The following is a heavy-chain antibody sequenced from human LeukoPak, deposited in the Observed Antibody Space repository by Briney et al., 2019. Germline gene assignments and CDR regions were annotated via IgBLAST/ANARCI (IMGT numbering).Heavy chain of an antibody. CDR2: IYYSGST. CDR3: AREVGDFDY. J-gene: IGHJ4*02. CDR1: GGSISSYY. Sequence: KPSETLSLTCTVSGGSISSYYWSWIRQPPGKGLEWIGYIYYSGSTNYNPSLKSRVTISVDTSKNQFSLKLSSVTAAYTAVYYCAREVGDFDYWGQGTLVTVSS. V-gene: IGHV4-59*01. D-gene: IGHD1-26*01.